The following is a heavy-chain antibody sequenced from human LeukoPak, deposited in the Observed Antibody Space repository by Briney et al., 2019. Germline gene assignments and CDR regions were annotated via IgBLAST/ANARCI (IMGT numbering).Heavy chain of an antibody. Sequence: GGSLRLSCAASGFTFSSYAMSWVRQAPGKGLEWVSAIIGSGGYTYYADSVKGRFTISRDNSKNTLCLQMNSLRAEDTAVYYCAKEKAAAGTGAFDYWGQGTLVTVSS. V-gene: IGHV3-23*01. CDR3: AKEKAAAGTGAFDY. D-gene: IGHD6-13*01. J-gene: IGHJ4*02. CDR1: GFTFSSYA. CDR2: IIGSGGYT.